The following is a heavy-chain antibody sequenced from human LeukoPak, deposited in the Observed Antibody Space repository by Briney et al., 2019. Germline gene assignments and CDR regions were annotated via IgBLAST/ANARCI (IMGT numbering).Heavy chain of an antibody. CDR3: ARGLYSSGWYEGSFDY. J-gene: IGHJ4*02. D-gene: IGHD6-19*01. Sequence: GGSLRLSCAASGFTFSSYWMSWVRQAPGKGLEWVANIKQDGSEKYYVDSVRGRFTISRDNAKNSLYLQMNSLRAEDTAVYYCARGLYSSGWYEGSFDYWGQGTLVTVSS. CDR2: IKQDGSEK. V-gene: IGHV3-7*01. CDR1: GFTFSSYW.